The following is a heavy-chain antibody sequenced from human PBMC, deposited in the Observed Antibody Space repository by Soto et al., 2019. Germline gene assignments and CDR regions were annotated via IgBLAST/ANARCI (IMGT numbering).Heavy chain of an antibody. CDR3: ARDGLSMIRGNGWTFDY. Sequence: QVQLQESGPGLVKPSETLSLTCTVSGASISSYYWNWIRQPPGKGLEWIGYIYHSGTTNYNPSLKSRVSMSVDTSKNQFSLKLYSVTAADTAVYYCARDGLSMIRGNGWTFDYWGQGSPVTVSS. V-gene: IGHV4-59*01. CDR1: GASISSYY. J-gene: IGHJ4*02. CDR2: IYHSGTT. D-gene: IGHD3-10*01.